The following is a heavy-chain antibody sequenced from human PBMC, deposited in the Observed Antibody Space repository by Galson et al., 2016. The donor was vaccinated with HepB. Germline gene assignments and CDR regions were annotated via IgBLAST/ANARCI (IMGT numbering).Heavy chain of an antibody. V-gene: IGHV4-59*08. CDR3: ARLAHGSFA. J-gene: IGHJ5*02. CDR2: VYSSGST. Sequence: ETLSLTCTVSNDSITYYYWSWIRQPPGKGLEWIGYVYSSGSTNYAPSFRSRVTISVDTSKSQFSLRLTSVTAADTGVYYCARLAHGSFAWGQGILVTVAS. CDR1: NDSITYYY. D-gene: IGHD3-10*01.